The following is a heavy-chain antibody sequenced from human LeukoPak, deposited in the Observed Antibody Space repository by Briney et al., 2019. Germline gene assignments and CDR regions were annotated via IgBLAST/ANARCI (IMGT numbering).Heavy chain of an antibody. CDR1: GFTFDDYG. V-gene: IGHV3-20*04. CDR3: ARGLGGGLRYYFDY. J-gene: IGHJ4*02. Sequence: GGSLRLSCAASGFTFDDYGMSWVRQAPGKGLEWVSGINWNGGSTGYADSVKGRFTISRDNAKSSLYLQMNSLRAEDTAWYYCARGLGGGLRYYFDYWGQGTLVTVSS. CDR2: INWNGGST. D-gene: IGHD3-16*01.